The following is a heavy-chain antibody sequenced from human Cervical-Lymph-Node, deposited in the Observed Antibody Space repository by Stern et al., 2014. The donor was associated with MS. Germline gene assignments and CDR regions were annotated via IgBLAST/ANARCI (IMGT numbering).Heavy chain of an antibody. D-gene: IGHD2-15*01. J-gene: IGHJ4*02. CDR1: GFSVNTAGVG. Sequence: QVTLKESGPTLVKPTQTVTLTCTLSGFSVNTAGVGVGWIRQPPGKALEWLALIYWDDDKLYIPSLNNRLTITKDTSKNQVVLTMTNVDPVDTATYYCAHSRVKYCRGGTCYSSLFDYWGQGTLVTVSS. CDR3: AHSRVKYCRGGTCYSSLFDY. CDR2: IYWDDDK. V-gene: IGHV2-5*02.